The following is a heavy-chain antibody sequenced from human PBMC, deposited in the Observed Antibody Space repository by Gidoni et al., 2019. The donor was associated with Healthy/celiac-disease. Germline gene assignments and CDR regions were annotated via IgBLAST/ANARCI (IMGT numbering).Heavy chain of an antibody. J-gene: IGHJ6*02. CDR3: ARGVTPVYYYGMDV. CDR1: GFPFSSYA. Sequence: EVQLVASGGGLVQPGGSLSLFCPASGFPFSSYAMSWGRQAPGKGLEWVSAMSGRGGSTYYAEAVKGRFTISRDNSKNTLYLQMNSLRAEDTAVYYCARGVTPVYYYGMDVWGQGTTVTVSS. D-gene: IGHD4-4*01. CDR2: MSGRGGST. V-gene: IGHV3-23*04.